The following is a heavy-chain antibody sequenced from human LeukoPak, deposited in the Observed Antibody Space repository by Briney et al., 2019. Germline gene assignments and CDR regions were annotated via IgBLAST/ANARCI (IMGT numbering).Heavy chain of an antibody. J-gene: IGHJ6*02. V-gene: IGHV4-39*01. Sequence: PSETLSLTCTVSGGSISSSSYYWGWIRQPPGKGLEWIGSIYYSGSTYYNPSLKSRVTISVDTSKNQFSLELSSVTAADTAVYYCARKVVAAPIPYYYYGMDVWGQGTTVTVSS. D-gene: IGHD6-6*01. CDR3: ARKVVAAPIPYYYYGMDV. CDR2: IYYSGST. CDR1: GGSISSSSYY.